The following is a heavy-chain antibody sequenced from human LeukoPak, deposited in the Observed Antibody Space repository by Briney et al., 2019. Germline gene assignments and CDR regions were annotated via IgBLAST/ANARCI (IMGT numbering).Heavy chain of an antibody. Sequence: GGSLRLSCAASGFTFSSYAMSWVRQAPGKGLEWVSAISGSGGSTYYADSVKGRFTISRDNSKNTLYLQMNSLRAEDTAVYYCAKDPALLWFGELGFYPWGQGTLVTVSS. V-gene: IGHV3-23*01. D-gene: IGHD3-10*01. J-gene: IGHJ5*02. CDR2: ISGSGGST. CDR1: GFTFSSYA. CDR3: AKDPALLWFGELGFYP.